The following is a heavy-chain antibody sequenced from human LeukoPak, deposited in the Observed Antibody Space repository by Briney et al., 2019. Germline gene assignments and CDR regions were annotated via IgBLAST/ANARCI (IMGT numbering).Heavy chain of an antibody. CDR3: ARAGYCSSTSCSAYYYYYYMDV. CDR2: IYYSGST. J-gene: IGHJ6*03. CDR1: GGSISSYY. D-gene: IGHD2-2*01. V-gene: IGHV4-59*01. Sequence: PSETLSLTCTVSGGSISSYYWSWIRQPPGKGLEWIGYIYYSGSTNYNPSLKSRVTISVDTSKNQFSLKLSSVTAADTAVYYCARAGYCSSTSCSAYYYYYYMDVWGKGTTATVSS.